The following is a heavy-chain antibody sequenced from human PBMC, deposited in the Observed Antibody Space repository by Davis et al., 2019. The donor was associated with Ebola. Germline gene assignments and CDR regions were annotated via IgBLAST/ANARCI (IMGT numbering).Heavy chain of an antibody. Sequence: SETLSLTCTVSGGSVSSGSYYWSWIRQPPGKGLEWIGYIYYSGSTNYNPSLKSRVTISVDTSKNQFSLKLSSVTAADTAVYYCARMKVLLWFGTLDYWGQGTLVTVSS. D-gene: IGHD3-10*01. V-gene: IGHV4-61*01. J-gene: IGHJ4*02. CDR1: GGSVSSGSYY. CDR2: IYYSGST. CDR3: ARMKVLLWFGTLDY.